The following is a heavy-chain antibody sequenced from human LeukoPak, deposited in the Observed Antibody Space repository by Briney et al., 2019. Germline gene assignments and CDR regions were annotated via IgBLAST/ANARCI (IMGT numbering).Heavy chain of an antibody. CDR3: ARCYCSSTSCFSNWFDP. V-gene: IGHV4-39*01. CDR2: IYYSGST. CDR1: GGSISSSSYY. D-gene: IGHD2-2*01. J-gene: IGHJ5*02. Sequence: KPSETLSHTCTVSGGSISSSSYYWGWIRQPPGKGLEWIGSIYYSGSTYYNPSLKSRVTISVDTSKNQFSLKLSSVTAADTAVYYCARCYCSSTSCFSNWFDPWGQGTLVTVSS.